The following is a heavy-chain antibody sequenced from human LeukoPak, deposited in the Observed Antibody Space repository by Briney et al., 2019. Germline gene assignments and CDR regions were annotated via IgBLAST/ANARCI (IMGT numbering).Heavy chain of an antibody. CDR2: INSDGSST. CDR1: GFTFSSYW. D-gene: IGHD6-13*01. CDR3: ARGWYSSSPPGY. Sequence: GGSLRLSCAASGFTFSSYWMHWVRQAPGKGLVWVSRINSDGSSTSYADSVKGQFTISRDNAKNTLYLQMNSLRAEDTAVYYCARGWYSSSPPGYWGQGTLVTVSS. V-gene: IGHV3-74*01. J-gene: IGHJ4*02.